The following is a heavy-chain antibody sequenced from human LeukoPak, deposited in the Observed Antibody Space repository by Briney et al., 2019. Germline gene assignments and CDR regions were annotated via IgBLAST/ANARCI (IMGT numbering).Heavy chain of an antibody. D-gene: IGHD3-9*01. CDR3: ARQRPYYDILTGYYRYYYMDV. J-gene: IGHJ6*03. CDR2: INHSGST. CDR1: GGSFSGYY. V-gene: IGHV4-34*01. Sequence: PSETLSLTCAVYGGSFSGYYWSWIRQPPGKGLEWIGEINHSGSTNYNPSLKSRVTISVDTSKNQFSLKLSSVTAADTAVYYCARQRPYYDILTGYYRYYYMDVWGKGTTVTISS.